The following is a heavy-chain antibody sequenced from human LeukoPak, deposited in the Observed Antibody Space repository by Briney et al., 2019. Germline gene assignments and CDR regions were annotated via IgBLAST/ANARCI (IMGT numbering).Heavy chain of an antibody. CDR3: AKDGIVGGPSSFDY. V-gene: IGHV3-23*01. CDR2: ISGSGGST. Sequence: GGSLRLSCAASGFTFSSYAMSLVRQAPGKGLEWVSAISGSGGSTYYADSVKGRFTVSRDNSKNTLCRQMNSLRAEDTAVYYCAKDGIVGGPSSFDYWGQGTLVTVSS. CDR1: GFTFSSYA. D-gene: IGHD1-26*01. J-gene: IGHJ4*02.